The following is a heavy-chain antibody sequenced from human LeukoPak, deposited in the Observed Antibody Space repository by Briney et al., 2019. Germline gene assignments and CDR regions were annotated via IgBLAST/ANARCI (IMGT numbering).Heavy chain of an antibody. CDR2: IYHSGST. CDR3: ARVDIAAAGTEFDI. V-gene: IGHV4-38-2*02. J-gene: IGHJ3*02. Sequence: PSETLSLTCTVSGYSISSGYYWGWIRQPPGKGLEWIGSIYHSGSTYYNPSLKSRVTISVDTSKNQFSLKLSSVTAADTAVYYCARVDIAAAGTEFDIWGQGTMVTVSS. D-gene: IGHD6-13*01. CDR1: GYSISSGYY.